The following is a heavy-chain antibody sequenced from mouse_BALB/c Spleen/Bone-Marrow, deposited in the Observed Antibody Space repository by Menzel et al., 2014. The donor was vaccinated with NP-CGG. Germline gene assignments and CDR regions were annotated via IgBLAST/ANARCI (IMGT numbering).Heavy chain of an antibody. Sequence: EVQLQQSGPELVKPGASVKMSCKASGYTFTDYYMDWVKQSHGESFEWIGRVNPYNGDTSYNQKFKGKASLTVDKSSSSAYMELNSLTSEDSAVYYCAREGGQRDYWGQGTPLTVSS. J-gene: IGHJ2*01. CDR2: VNPYNGDT. D-gene: IGHD3-3*01. CDR3: AREGGQRDY. CDR1: GYTFTDYY. V-gene: IGHV1-19*01.